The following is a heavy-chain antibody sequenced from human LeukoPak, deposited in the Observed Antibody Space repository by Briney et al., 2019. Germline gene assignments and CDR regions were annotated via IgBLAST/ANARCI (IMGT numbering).Heavy chain of an antibody. J-gene: IGHJ3*02. D-gene: IGHD3-22*01. CDR1: GASISSSY. V-gene: IGHV4-59*01. CDR2: INYSGNT. Sequence: PSETLSLTCAVSGASISSSYWSWIRQPPGKGLEWIGYINYSGNTKYNPSLESRVTISVDASNNQFSLRLSSVTAADTAFYYCARGYYDSRGYSNTFDIWGQGSLVTVSS. CDR3: ARGYYDSRGYSNTFDI.